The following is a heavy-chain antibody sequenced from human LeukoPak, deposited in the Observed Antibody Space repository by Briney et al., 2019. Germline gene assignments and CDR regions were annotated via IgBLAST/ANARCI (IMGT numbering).Heavy chain of an antibody. CDR2: ITNSGSAQ. V-gene: IGHV3-48*04. CDR3: ARDGDTTSKVDY. J-gene: IGHJ4*02. Sequence: PGGSLRLSCAASGFTFSSYSMNWVRQAPGKGLEWVSYITNSGSAQYYADSVRGRFTISRDNSKNLLFLQMNSLRVEDTAVYYCARDGDTTSKVDYLGQGTLVTVSS. CDR1: GFTFSSYS. D-gene: IGHD5-18*01.